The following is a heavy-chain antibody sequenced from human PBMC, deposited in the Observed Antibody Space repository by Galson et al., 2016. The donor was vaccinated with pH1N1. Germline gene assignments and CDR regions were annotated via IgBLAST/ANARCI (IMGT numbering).Heavy chain of an antibody. CDR3: ARQDDFGDYRGDAFDS. D-gene: IGHD4-17*01. CDR1: GYSFSNYW. J-gene: IGHJ3*02. CDR2: IYPGGSVT. Sequence: QSGAEVKKPGESLKISCKGSGYSFSNYWIGWVRQMPGKGLEWVGIIYPGGSVTRYSPPFQGQVTISIDKSINTAYLQWSSLKASATAMYYCARQDDFGDYRGDAFDSWGQGTMAIVSS. V-gene: IGHV5-51*01.